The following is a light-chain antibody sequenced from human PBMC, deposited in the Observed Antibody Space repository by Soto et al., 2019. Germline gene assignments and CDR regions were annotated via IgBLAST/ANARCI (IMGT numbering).Light chain of an antibody. CDR2: KND. CDR3: ASWDDTLNGHWV. Sequence: QSVLTQPPSASGTPGQRVTISCSGSSSNIRSNTVNWYQHLPGTAPKLLIYKNDQRPSGVPDRFSGSKSGTSASLAMSGLQSEDEAHYYCASWDDTLNGHWVFGGGTKLHVL. CDR1: SSNIRSNT. V-gene: IGLV1-44*01. J-gene: IGLJ3*02.